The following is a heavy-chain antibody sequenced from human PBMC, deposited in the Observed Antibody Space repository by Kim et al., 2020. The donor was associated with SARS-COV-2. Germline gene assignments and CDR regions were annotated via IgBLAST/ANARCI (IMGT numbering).Heavy chain of an antibody. CDR2: INHSGST. Sequence: SETLSLTCAVYGGSFSGYYWSWIRQPPGKGLEWIGEINHSGSTNYNPSLKSRGTISVDTSKNQFSLKLSSVTAADTAVYYCARGPTVAGLPESQSIDYWG. D-gene: IGHD6-19*01. CDR3: ARGPTVAGLPESQSIDY. CDR1: GGSFSGYY. J-gene: IGHJ4*01. V-gene: IGHV4-34*01.